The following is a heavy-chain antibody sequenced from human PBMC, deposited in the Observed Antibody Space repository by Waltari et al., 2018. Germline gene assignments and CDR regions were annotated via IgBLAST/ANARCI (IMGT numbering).Heavy chain of an antibody. CDR2: IYYSGRT. CDR1: GGSISSYY. CDR3: ARGVLTTPTYYYYMDV. V-gene: IGHV4-59*01. D-gene: IGHD4-4*01. J-gene: IGHJ6*03. Sequence: QVQLQESGPGLVKPSETLSLTCTVSGGSISSYYWSWIRQPPGKGLEWIGYIYYSGRTNYNPALKSRVTISVDTAKNQFSLKLSSVTAADTAVYYCARGVLTTPTYYYYMDVWGKGTTVTVSS.